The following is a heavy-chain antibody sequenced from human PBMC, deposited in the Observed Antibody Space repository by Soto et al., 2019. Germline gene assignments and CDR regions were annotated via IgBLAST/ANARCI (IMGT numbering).Heavy chain of an antibody. CDR1: GFTFSTYA. CDR2: LTPSGGET. D-gene: IGHD4-17*01. Sequence: GGSLRLSCVASGFTFSTYAMSWVRQAPGKGLEWVSALTPSGGETFYADSVKGRFTISRDNSMNALYLQMNSLRIEDTAVYYCAHPRGYGVFDAYDIWGQGTMVTVS. V-gene: IGHV3-23*01. J-gene: IGHJ3*02. CDR3: AHPRGYGVFDAYDI.